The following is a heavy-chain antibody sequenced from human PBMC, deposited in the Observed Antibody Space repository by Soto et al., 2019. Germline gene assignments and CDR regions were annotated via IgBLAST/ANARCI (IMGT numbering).Heavy chain of an antibody. D-gene: IGHD3-3*01. CDR3: TSSYYDFWSGYYSYYYYYGMDV. CDR1: GFTFSNAW. J-gene: IGHJ6*02. Sequence: PVGSLRLSCAASGFTFSNAWMSWVRQAPGKGLEWVGRIKSKTDGGTTDYAAPVKGRFTISRDDSKNTLYLQMNSLKTEDTAVYYCTSSYYDFWSGYYSYYYYYGMDVWGQGTTVTVSS. CDR2: IKSKTDGGTT. V-gene: IGHV3-15*01.